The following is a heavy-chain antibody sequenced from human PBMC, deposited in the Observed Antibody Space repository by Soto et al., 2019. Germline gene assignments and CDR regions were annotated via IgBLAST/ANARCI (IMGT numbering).Heavy chain of an antibody. CDR2: ISGSGGST. Sequence: GGSLRLSYAASGFTFSSYAMSWVRQSPGKGLEWVSAISGSGGSTYYADSVKGRFTISRDNSKNTLYLQMNSLRAEDTAVYYCAKAQTGYSSSWSDVWGQGTTVTVSS. J-gene: IGHJ6*02. V-gene: IGHV3-23*01. D-gene: IGHD6-13*01. CDR1: GFTFSSYA. CDR3: AKAQTGYSSSWSDV.